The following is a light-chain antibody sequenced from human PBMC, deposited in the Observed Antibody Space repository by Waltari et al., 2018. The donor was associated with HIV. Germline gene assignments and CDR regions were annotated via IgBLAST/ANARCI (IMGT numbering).Light chain of an antibody. V-gene: IGKV3-20*01. CDR3: QQYGSSPRT. Sequence: EIVFTQSPGTLSLSPGERATSPCRASQSISNRYLAWYQQKPGQAPRLLIYGASSRVTGIPDRFSGSGSGTDFTLTISRLEPEDLAVYYCQQYGSSPRTFGQGTKLEIK. CDR2: GAS. CDR1: QSISNRY. J-gene: IGKJ2*01.